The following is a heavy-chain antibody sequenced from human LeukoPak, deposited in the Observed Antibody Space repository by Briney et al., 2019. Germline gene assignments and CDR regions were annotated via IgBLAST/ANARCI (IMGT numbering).Heavy chain of an antibody. CDR1: GFTFSRYG. V-gene: IGHV3-33*03. Sequence: GGSLRLSCGASGFTFSRYGMHWVRQAPGKGLEWVVVIWANGNNKYYADSVKGRFTISRDNSKNMLYLQMNSLRAEDTAVYYCAKDLVGAIIYWGQGTLVTVSS. CDR3: AKDLVGAIIY. CDR2: IWANGNNK. D-gene: IGHD1-26*01. J-gene: IGHJ4*02.